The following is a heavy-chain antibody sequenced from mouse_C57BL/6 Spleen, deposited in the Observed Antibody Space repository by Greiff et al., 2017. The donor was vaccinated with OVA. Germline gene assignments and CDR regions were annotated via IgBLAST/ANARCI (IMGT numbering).Heavy chain of an antibody. D-gene: IGHD4-1*01. CDR1: GFTFSSYG. CDR3: ARITGTDFDY. Sequence: DVQLQESGGDLVKPGGSLKLSCAASGFTFSSYGMSWVRQTPDKRLEWVATISSGGSYTYYPDSVKGRFTISRDNAKNTLYLQMSSLKSEDTAMYYCARITGTDFDYWGQGTTLTVSS. CDR2: ISSGGSYT. J-gene: IGHJ2*01. V-gene: IGHV5-6*01.